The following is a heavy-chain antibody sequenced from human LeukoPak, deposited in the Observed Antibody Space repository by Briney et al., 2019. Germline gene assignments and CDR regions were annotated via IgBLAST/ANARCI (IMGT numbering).Heavy chain of an antibody. CDR1: GGSFSCYY. CDR3: ARGKEEMATGSYYFDY. J-gene: IGHJ4*02. Sequence: SETLSLTCAVYGGSFSCYYWCWSRQPPGKGLEWIGEINHSGSTNYNPSLKSRVTISVDTSKNQFSLKLSSVTAADTAVYYCARGKEEMATGSYYFDYWGQGTLVTVSS. D-gene: IGHD5-24*01. V-gene: IGHV4-34*01. CDR2: INHSGST.